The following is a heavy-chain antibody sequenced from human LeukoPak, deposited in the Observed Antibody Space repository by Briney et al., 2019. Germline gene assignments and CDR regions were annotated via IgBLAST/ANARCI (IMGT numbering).Heavy chain of an antibody. J-gene: IGHJ4*02. CDR2: IGRSGADT. CDR1: GFTFNTYS. Sequence: GGSLRLSCAASGFTFNTYSMTWVRQAPGKGLEWVSGIGRSGADTYYTDSVKGRFTISRDNSKNTLYLQMNNLRGDDTAVFYCTKDARATPDGFDYWGQGTLVTVSS. D-gene: IGHD2-15*01. V-gene: IGHV3-23*01. CDR3: TKDARATPDGFDY.